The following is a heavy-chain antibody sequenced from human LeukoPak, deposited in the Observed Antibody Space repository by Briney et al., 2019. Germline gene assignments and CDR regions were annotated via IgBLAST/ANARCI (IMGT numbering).Heavy chain of an antibody. J-gene: IGHJ6*03. CDR1: GYTFTSYD. D-gene: IGHD6-6*01. V-gene: IGHV1-8*01. CDR3: ARARRAARPPFYYYYYMDV. CDR2: MNPNSGNT. Sequence: GASVKVSCKASGYTFTSYDINWVRQATGQGLEWMGWMNPNSGNTGYARKFQGRVTMTRNTSISTAYMELSSLRSEDTAVYYCARARRAARPPFYYYYYMDVWGKGTTVTVSS.